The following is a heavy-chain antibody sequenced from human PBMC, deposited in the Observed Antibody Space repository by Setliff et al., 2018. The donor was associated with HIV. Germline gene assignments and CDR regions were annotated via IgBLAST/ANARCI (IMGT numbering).Heavy chain of an antibody. Sequence: GGSLRLSCVASGFTFSRYWMSWVRQAPGKGLEFVANIKEDGSVTNYVDSVKGRFTISRDNAKNLVFLQMSSLRAEDTAAYYCARDPGSSSFDYWGQGTQVTVSS. J-gene: IGHJ4*02. CDR3: ARDPGSSSFDY. V-gene: IGHV3-7*03. D-gene: IGHD6-19*01. CDR1: GFTFSRYW. CDR2: IKEDGSVT.